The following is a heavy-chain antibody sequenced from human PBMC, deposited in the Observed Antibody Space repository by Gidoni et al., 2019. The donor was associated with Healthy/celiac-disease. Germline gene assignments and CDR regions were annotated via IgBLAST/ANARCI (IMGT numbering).Heavy chain of an antibody. D-gene: IGHD2-15*01. CDR3: ARVTLAPDCSGGSCSGFDY. Sequence: QVQLVQSGAKVKKPGASVKVSCKASGYTFTSYGISWVRQAPGQGLEWMGWISAYNGNTNYAQKLQGRVTMTTDTSTSTAYMELRSLRSDDTAVYYCARVTLAPDCSGGSCSGFDYWGQGTLVTVSS. V-gene: IGHV1-18*01. J-gene: IGHJ4*02. CDR1: GYTFTSYG. CDR2: ISAYNGNT.